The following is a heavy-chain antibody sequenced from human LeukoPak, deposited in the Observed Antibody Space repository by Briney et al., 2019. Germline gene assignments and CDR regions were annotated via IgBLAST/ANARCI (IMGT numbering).Heavy chain of an antibody. CDR3: ARRNKNRDYYDSSGYVGAFDI. CDR1: GGSISSYY. J-gene: IGHJ3*02. V-gene: IGHV4-59*08. Sequence: PSETLSLTCTVSGGSISSYYWSWIRQPPGKGLEWIGYIYYSGSTNYNPSLKSRVTISVDTSKNQFSLKLSSVTAADAAVYYCARRNKNRDYYDSSGYVGAFDIWGQGTMVTVSS. D-gene: IGHD3-22*01. CDR2: IYYSGST.